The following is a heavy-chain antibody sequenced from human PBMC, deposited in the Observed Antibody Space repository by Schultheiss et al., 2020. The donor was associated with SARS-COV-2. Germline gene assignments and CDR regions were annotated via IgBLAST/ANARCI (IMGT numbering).Heavy chain of an antibody. CDR1: GFTFSSNA. V-gene: IGHV3-23*01. Sequence: GESLKISCAASGFTFSSNAMTWVRQAPGKGLEWVSPISGSGGSTYYADSVKGRFTISRDNSKNTLYLQMNSLRAEDTAVYYCAKGAMGYWYFDLWGRGTLVTVSS. J-gene: IGHJ2*01. CDR3: AKGAMGYWYFDL. D-gene: IGHD5-18*01. CDR2: ISGSGGST.